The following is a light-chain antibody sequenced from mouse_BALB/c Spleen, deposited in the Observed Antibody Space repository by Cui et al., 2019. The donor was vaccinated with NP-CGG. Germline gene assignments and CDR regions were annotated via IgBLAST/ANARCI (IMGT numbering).Light chain of an antibody. CDR2: GTN. V-gene: IGLV1*01. CDR1: IGAVTTSNY. J-gene: IGLJ1*01. CDR3: ALWYSNHWV. Sequence: QAVVTQESALTTSPGETVTLTCRSSIGAVTTSNYANWVQEKPDHLFTGLIAGTNNLDPGVPGRFSGSLIGDKDALTIAGAQTEDEAIYFCALWYSNHWVFGGGTKLTVL.